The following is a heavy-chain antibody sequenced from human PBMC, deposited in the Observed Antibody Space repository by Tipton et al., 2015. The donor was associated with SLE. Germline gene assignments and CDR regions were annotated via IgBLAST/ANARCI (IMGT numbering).Heavy chain of an antibody. Sequence: SLRLSCAASGFTFSSYSMNWVRQAPGKGLEWVSYISSSGSTIYYADSVKGRFTISRDNAKNSLYLQMNSLRAEDTAVYYCAREIWNTVGFDYWGQGTLVTVSS. V-gene: IGHV3-48*04. CDR3: AREIWNTVGFDY. D-gene: IGHD1-26*01. J-gene: IGHJ4*02. CDR1: GFTFSSYS. CDR2: ISSSGSTI.